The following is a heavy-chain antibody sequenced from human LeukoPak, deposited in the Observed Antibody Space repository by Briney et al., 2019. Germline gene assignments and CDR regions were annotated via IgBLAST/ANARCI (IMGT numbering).Heavy chain of an antibody. D-gene: IGHD4-11*01. CDR2: ISYDGSNK. Sequence: GRSLRLSCAASGFTFSSYGMHWVRQAPGKELEWVAVISYDGSNKYYADSVKGRFTISRDNSKNTLYLQMNNLRAEDTAVYYCAKNPTTVTTSDYWGQGTLVTVSS. CDR1: GFTFSSYG. J-gene: IGHJ4*02. CDR3: AKNPTTVTTSDY. V-gene: IGHV3-30*18.